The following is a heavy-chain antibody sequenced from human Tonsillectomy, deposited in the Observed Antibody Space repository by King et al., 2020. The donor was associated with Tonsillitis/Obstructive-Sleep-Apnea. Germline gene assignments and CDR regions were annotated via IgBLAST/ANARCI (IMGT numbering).Heavy chain of an antibody. CDR1: GYSFANYW. Sequence: QLVQSGAEVKKPGECLKISCKGSGYSFANYWIGWVRQMPGKGLEWMGIIYPGDSDTRYSPSFQGQVTISVDKSITTAYLQWSSLKASDTAMYYCARLPRSWGWFAPWGQGTLVTVPP. V-gene: IGHV5-51*03. CDR2: IYPGDSDT. CDR3: ARLPRSWGWFAP. J-gene: IGHJ5*02. D-gene: IGHD6-6*01.